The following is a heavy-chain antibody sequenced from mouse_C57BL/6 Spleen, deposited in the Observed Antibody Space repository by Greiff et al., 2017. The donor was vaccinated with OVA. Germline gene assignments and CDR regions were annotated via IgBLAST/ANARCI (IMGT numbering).Heavy chain of an antibody. Sequence: EVQLQESGPGMVKPSQSLSLTCTVTGYSITSGYDWHWIRHFPGNKLEWMGYISYSGSTNYNPSLKSRISITHDTSKNHFFLTLNSVTTEDTATYYCARDYGTPYWYFDVWGTGTTVTVSS. J-gene: IGHJ1*03. V-gene: IGHV3-1*01. CDR1: GYSITSGYD. D-gene: IGHD1-1*01. CDR2: ISYSGST. CDR3: ARDYGTPYWYFDV.